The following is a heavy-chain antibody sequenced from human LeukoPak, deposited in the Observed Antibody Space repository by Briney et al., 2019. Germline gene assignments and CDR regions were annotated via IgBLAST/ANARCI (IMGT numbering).Heavy chain of an antibody. J-gene: IGHJ4*02. CDR3: ARDRSGYSEYYFDY. D-gene: IGHD5-12*01. CDR1: GYSISSGYY. Sequence: SETLSLTCAVSGYSISSGYYWGWIRQPPGKGLEWIGSIYHSGSTYYNPSPKSRVTISIDKSKNQFSLRLTSVTAADTAVYYCARDRSGYSEYYFDYWGQGSLVTVSS. V-gene: IGHV4-38-2*02. CDR2: IYHSGST.